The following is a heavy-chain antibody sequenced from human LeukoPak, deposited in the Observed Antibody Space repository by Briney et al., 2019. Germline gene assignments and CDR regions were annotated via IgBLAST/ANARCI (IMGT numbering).Heavy chain of an antibody. J-gene: IGHJ6*02. Sequence: SETLSLTCSVSGGSVSSPIFYWNWIRQHPGKGLEWIGYIYYTGDTFYNPSLKSRVTISIDTSKNQFSLRLRSVTAADTAVYYCARTKYHSDGSNFYLPLNYYYYGMDVWGQGTTVTVSS. V-gene: IGHV4-31*03. CDR2: IYYTGDT. CDR1: GGSVSSPIFY. CDR3: ARTKYHSDGSNFYLPLNYYYYGMDV. D-gene: IGHD3-10*01.